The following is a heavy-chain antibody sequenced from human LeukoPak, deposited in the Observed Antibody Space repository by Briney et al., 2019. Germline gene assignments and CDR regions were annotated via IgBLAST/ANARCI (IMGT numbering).Heavy chain of an antibody. V-gene: IGHV3-30-3*01. J-gene: IGHJ4*02. D-gene: IGHD5-18*01. CDR1: GFTFSSYA. CDR2: ISYDGSNK. Sequence: GGSLRLSCAASGFTFSSYAMHWVRQAPGKGLEWVAVISYDGSNKYYADSVKGRFTISRDNSKNTLYLQMNSLRAEDTAVYYCARDPWAAMVYLDYWGQGTLVTVSS. CDR3: ARDPWAAMVYLDY.